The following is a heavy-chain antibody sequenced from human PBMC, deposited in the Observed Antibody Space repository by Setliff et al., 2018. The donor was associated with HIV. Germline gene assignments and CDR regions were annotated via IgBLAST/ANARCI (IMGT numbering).Heavy chain of an antibody. CDR1: GGSISSYY. D-gene: IGHD3-10*01. J-gene: IGHJ4*02. CDR3: ARAYFGSGIYY. Sequence: PSETLSLTCTVSGGSISSYYWSGIRQPPGKGLEWLGHIYSRGSTNYNTSLKSRVTISIYTSKNQFSLKLYSVTAADTAVYYGARAYFGSGIYYWGQGTLVTVSS. CDR2: IYSRGST. V-gene: IGHV4-4*09.